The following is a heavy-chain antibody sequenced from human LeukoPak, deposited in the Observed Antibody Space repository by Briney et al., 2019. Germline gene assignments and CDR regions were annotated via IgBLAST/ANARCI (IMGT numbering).Heavy chain of an antibody. CDR3: ARDPDLRRGFDGEGY. CDR2: ISYDGSNK. CDR1: GFTFSSYG. V-gene: IGHV3-30*03. Sequence: PGRSPRLSCAASGFTFSSYGMHWVRQAPGKGLEWVAVISYDGSNKYYADSVRGRFTISRDNVKNSLYLQMNSLRAEDTAVYYCARDPDLRRGFDGEGYWGQGTLVTVSS. J-gene: IGHJ4*02. D-gene: IGHD3-10*01.